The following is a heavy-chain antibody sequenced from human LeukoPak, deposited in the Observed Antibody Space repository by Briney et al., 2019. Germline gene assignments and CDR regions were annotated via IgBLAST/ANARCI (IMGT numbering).Heavy chain of an antibody. D-gene: IGHD3-22*01. V-gene: IGHV3-30*02. CDR2: IRYDGSNK. CDR1: GFTFSSYG. CDR3: AKDFTEVRSDYYDSSGPFDY. J-gene: IGHJ4*02. Sequence: GGSLRLSCAASGFTFSSYGMHWVRQAPGKGLECVAFIRYDGSNKYYADSVKGRFTISRDNSKNTLYLQMNSLRAEDTAVYYCAKDFTEVRSDYYDSSGPFDYWGLGTLVTVSS.